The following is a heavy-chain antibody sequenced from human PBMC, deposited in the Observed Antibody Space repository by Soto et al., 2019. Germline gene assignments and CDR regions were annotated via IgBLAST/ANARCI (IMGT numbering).Heavy chain of an antibody. J-gene: IGHJ5*02. D-gene: IGHD5-18*01. CDR1: GFTFSSYW. V-gene: IGHV3-74*01. CDR3: ARERYSYGPWFDP. Sequence: PGGSLRLSCAASGFTFSSYWMHWVRQAPGKGLVWVSRINSDGSSTSYADSVKGRFTISRDNAKNTLYLQMNSLRAEDMAVYYCARERYSYGPWFDPWGQGTLVTVSS. CDR2: INSDGSST.